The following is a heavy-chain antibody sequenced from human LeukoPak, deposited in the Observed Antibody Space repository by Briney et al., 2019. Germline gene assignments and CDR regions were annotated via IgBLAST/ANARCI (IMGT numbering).Heavy chain of an antibody. J-gene: IGHJ6*02. D-gene: IGHD6-19*01. V-gene: IGHV1-2*04. CDR2: INPNSGGT. Sequence: EASVKVSCKASGYTFTGYYMHWVRQAPGQGLEWMGWINPNSGGTNYAQKFQGWVTMTRDTSISTAYMELSRLRSDDTAVYYCARERIAVAGTTYYYYYGMDVWGQGTTVTVSS. CDR3: ARERIAVAGTTYYYYYGMDV. CDR1: GYTFTGYY.